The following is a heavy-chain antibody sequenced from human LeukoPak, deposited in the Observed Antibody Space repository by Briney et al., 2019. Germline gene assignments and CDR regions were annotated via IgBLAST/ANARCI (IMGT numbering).Heavy chain of an antibody. V-gene: IGHV3-9*01. D-gene: IGHD5-24*01. CDR3: AKGLYAGQMATIDY. Sequence: GRSLRLSCAASGFTFDDYAMHWVRQAPGKGLEWVSGISWNSGSIGYADSVKGRFTISRDNAKNSLYLQMNSLRAEDTALYYCAKGLYAGQMATIDYWGQGTLSPSPQ. CDR2: ISWNSGSI. J-gene: IGHJ4*02. CDR1: GFTFDDYA.